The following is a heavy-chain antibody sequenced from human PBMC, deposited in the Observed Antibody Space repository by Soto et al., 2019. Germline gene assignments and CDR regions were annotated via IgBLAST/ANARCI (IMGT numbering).Heavy chain of an antibody. V-gene: IGHV3-33*01. CDR2: IWYDGINK. J-gene: IGHJ6*02. Sequence: QVQLVESGGGVVQPGRSLRLSCAASGFTFSNNGMHWVRQAPGKGLEWVAVIWYDGINKYYADSVKGRFIISRDNSKNTVYLQMNSLRAEDTAVYYCARDRVQMVDGLDVWRQGTTVTVSS. D-gene: IGHD2-15*01. CDR3: ARDRVQMVDGLDV. CDR1: GFTFSNNG.